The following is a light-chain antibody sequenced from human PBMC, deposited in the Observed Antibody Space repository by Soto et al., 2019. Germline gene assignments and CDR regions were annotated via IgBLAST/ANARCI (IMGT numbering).Light chain of an antibody. CDR2: EVS. V-gene: IGLV2-14*01. CDR1: SSDVGGYNY. CDR3: SSYTSSSTHVV. Sequence: QSVLTQPASVSGSPGQSITISCTGTSSDVGGYNYVSWYQQHPGKAPKLMIYEVSKRPSGVSHRFSGSKSGNTASLTISGLQDEDEDDYYCSSYTSSSTHVVFGGGTKLTVL. J-gene: IGLJ2*01.